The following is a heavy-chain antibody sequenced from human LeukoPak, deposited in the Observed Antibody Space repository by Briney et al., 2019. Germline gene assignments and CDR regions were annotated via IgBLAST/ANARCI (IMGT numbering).Heavy chain of an antibody. D-gene: IGHD4-11*01. Sequence: ASVKVSCKASGYTFTSYAMNWVRQAPGQGLEWMGWINTNTGNPTYAQGFTGRFVFSLDTSVSTVYLQISSLKAEDTAVYYCARDKWYSNQLYYYYYYMDVWGKGTTVTVSS. CDR1: GYTFTSYA. CDR2: INTNTGNP. CDR3: ARDKWYSNQLYYYYYYMDV. J-gene: IGHJ6*03. V-gene: IGHV7-4-1*02.